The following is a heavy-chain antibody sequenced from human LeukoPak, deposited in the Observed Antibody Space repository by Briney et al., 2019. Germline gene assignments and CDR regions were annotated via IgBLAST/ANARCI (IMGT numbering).Heavy chain of an antibody. V-gene: IGHV5-51*01. CDR1: GYSFSSHW. Sequence: GESLEISCKGSGYSFSSHWVGWVRQMPGKGLEWMGIIYPGDSDTRYSPSFQGRVTISADKSISTAFLQWSSLKASDTAIYYCARHTTTGTDSWGQGTLVTVSS. CDR3: ARHTTTGTDS. J-gene: IGHJ4*02. D-gene: IGHD1-1*01. CDR2: IYPGDSDT.